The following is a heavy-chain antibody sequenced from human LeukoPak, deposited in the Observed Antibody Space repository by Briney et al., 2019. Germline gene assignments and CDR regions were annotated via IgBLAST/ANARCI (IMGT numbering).Heavy chain of an antibody. Sequence: GGSLRLSCAASGFTFSSYAMHWVRQAPGKGLEWVAVISYDGSNKYYADSVKGRFTISRDNPKNTLYLQMNSLRAEDTAVYYCARVMDTAMGIDYWGQGTLVTVSS. CDR2: ISYDGSNK. V-gene: IGHV3-30*04. CDR3: ARVMDTAMGIDY. D-gene: IGHD5-18*01. J-gene: IGHJ4*02. CDR1: GFTFSSYA.